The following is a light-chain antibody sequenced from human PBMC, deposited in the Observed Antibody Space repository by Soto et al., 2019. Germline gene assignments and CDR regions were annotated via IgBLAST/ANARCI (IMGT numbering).Light chain of an antibody. V-gene: IGKV3-20*01. CDR2: GAS. Sequence: EIVLTQSPGTLSLSPGERATLSWRASQSVNSTYLAWYQQKPGQAPRLLISGASSRATGVPDRFSGSGSGTDFTLTISRLETEDFAVFYCQQYGTSEIIFGQGTRLEI. CDR1: QSVNSTY. CDR3: QQYGTSEII. J-gene: IGKJ5*01.